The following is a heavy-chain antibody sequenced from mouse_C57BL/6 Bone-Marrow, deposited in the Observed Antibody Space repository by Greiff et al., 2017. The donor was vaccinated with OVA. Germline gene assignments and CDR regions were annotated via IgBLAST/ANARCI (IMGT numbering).Heavy chain of an antibody. Sequence: QVQLKQPGAELVKPGASVKMSCKASGYTFTSYWITWVKQRPGQGLEWIGDIYPGSGSTNYNEKFKSKATLTVDTSSSTAYMQLSSLTSEDSAVYYCARGIKGGGSRGFDYWGQGTTLTVSS. J-gene: IGHJ2*01. CDR3: ARGIKGGGSRGFDY. CDR1: GYTFTSYW. V-gene: IGHV1-55*01. D-gene: IGHD1-1*01. CDR2: IYPGSGST.